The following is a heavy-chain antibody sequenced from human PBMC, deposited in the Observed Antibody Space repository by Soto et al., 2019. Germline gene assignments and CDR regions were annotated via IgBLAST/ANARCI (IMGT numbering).Heavy chain of an antibody. J-gene: IGHJ4*02. CDR3: ARGATTSTRMYYFDF. CDR2: INHSGST. V-gene: IGHV4-34*01. Sequence: QVQLQQWGAGLLKPSETLSLTCAVYGGSFSGYYWSWIRQPPGQGLAWIGEINHSGSTNYNPSRQSQGTISVDPSKNPFSLKPSTVTAEDPAVYYCARGATTSTRMYYFDFWGQGTLVTVSA. D-gene: IGHD2-2*01. CDR1: GGSFSGYY.